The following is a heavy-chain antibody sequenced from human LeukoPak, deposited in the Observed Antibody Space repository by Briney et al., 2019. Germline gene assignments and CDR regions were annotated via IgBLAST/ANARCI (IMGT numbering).Heavy chain of an antibody. Sequence: SETLSLTCTVSGGSISISSSYWGWIRQPPGNGLEWIGTTYNSWRNYYNPSLKSRVTISGDTSKNQFSLKVTSVTAADTAVYYCARFSGYIYGYDYWGQGTLVTVSS. CDR1: GGSISISSSY. V-gene: IGHV4-39*01. CDR2: TYNSWRN. D-gene: IGHD5-18*01. CDR3: ARFSGYIYGYDY. J-gene: IGHJ4*02.